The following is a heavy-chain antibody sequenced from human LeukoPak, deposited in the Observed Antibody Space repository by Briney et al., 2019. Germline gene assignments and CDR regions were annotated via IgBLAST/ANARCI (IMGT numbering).Heavy chain of an antibody. D-gene: IGHD2-8*01. V-gene: IGHV3-7*01. CDR3: AKGDNGALHF. Sequence: GGSLRLSCVASGFKFNNYWMNWVRQAPGKGLEWVANIKQDSSEEHYVDSVRGRFTISRDNAKNSLYLQMNSLRVEDTAVYYCAKGDNGALHFWGRGTMVTVSS. CDR1: GFKFNNYW. J-gene: IGHJ3*01. CDR2: IKQDSSEE.